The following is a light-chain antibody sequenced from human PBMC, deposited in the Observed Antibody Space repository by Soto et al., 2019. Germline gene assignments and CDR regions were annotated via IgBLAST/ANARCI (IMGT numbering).Light chain of an antibody. V-gene: IGLV2-23*01. J-gene: IGLJ1*01. Sequence: QSALTQPASVSGSPGQSITISCTGTSSDVGSYNLVSWYQQHPGKAPKLMIYEGSKRPSGVSNRFSGSKSGNTASLTISGLQAEDEAEYYCCSYAGSSSYVFGTVTKLTVL. CDR2: EGS. CDR3: CSYAGSSSYV. CDR1: SSDVGSYNL.